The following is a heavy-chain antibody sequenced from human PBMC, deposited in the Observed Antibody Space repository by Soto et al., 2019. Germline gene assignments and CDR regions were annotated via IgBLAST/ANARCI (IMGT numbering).Heavy chain of an antibody. CDR2: ISGSGGST. CDR3: AKDFPYYYDSSGPSPFDY. V-gene: IGHV3-23*01. CDR1: GFNFRNHG. J-gene: IGHJ4*02. D-gene: IGHD3-22*01. Sequence: PGGSLRLSCAASGFNFRNHGMHWVRQAPGKGLEWVSAISGSGGSTYYADSVKGRFTISRDNSKNTLYLQMNSLRAEDTAAYYCAKDFPYYYDSSGPSPFDYWGQGTLVTVSS.